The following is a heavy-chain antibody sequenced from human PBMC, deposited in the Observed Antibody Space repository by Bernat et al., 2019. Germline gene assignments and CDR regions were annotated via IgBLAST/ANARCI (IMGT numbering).Heavy chain of an antibody. Sequence: EVQLVESGGGLVQPGGSLRLSCAASGFTFSSYWMHWVRQAPGKGLVWVSRSNSDESRTNYADSVKGRFTISRDNAKNTLYLQMNSLRAEDTAVYYCVRDSGYCSGGRCADAFDIWGQGTMVTVS. J-gene: IGHJ3*02. CDR2: SNSDESRT. CDR1: GFTFSSYW. V-gene: IGHV3-74*01. D-gene: IGHD2-15*01. CDR3: VRDSGYCSGGRCADAFDI.